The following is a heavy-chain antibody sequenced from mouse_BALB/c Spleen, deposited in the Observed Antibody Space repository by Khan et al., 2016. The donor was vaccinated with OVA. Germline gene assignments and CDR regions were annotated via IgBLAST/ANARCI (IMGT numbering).Heavy chain of an antibody. J-gene: IGHJ4*01. Sequence: EVELVESGGGLVQPGGSLKLSCAASGFTFSSNTMSWVRQTPEKRLEWVAYIINGGGNTYYPETVKGRFTISRDNAKNTLYLQMSSLKSEDTAMYYCARIPTFVTTALDYWGQGTSVTVSS. CDR3: ARIPTFVTTALDY. D-gene: IGHD1-2*01. V-gene: IGHV5-12-2*01. CDR2: IINGGGNT. CDR1: GFTFSSNT.